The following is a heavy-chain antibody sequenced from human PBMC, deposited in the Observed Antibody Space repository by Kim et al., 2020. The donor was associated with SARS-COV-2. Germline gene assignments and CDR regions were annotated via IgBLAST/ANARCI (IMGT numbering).Heavy chain of an antibody. Sequence: ASVKVSCKASGYTFTDYKLHWVRQAPGQGFEWMGIINPSGGSTSYALKFQGRVTMTRDTSTTTVYMELSSLRSEDTALYYCVREERSDYDSAGYRFDPWGQGTLVTVSS. CDR1: GYTFTDYK. D-gene: IGHD3-22*01. CDR2: INPSGGST. J-gene: IGHJ5*02. CDR3: VREERSDYDSAGYRFDP. V-gene: IGHV1-46*01.